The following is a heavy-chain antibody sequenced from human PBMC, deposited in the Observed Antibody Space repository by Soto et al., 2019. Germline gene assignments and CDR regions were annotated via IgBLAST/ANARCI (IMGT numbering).Heavy chain of an antibody. Sequence: GGSLRLSCAASGFTFSSYGMHWVRQAPGKGLEWVAVISYDGSNKYYADSVKGRFTISRDNSKNTLYLQMNSLRAEETAVYYCAKGEGDYGDYFGYYYYYGMDVWGQGTTVTVSS. CDR1: GFTFSSYG. CDR2: ISYDGSNK. J-gene: IGHJ6*02. D-gene: IGHD4-17*01. CDR3: AKGEGDYGDYFGYYYYYGMDV. V-gene: IGHV3-30*18.